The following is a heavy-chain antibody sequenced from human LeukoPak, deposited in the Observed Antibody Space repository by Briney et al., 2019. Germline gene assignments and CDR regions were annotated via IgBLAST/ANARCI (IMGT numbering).Heavy chain of an antibody. Sequence: GGSLRLSCAASGFPFSSYWMHWVRQAPGKGLVWVSRINSDGSRTNYADSVKGRFTISRDNAKNSLYLQMNSLRAEDTAVYYCAKDRAVASVGTAGDYYFDYWGQGTLVTVSS. V-gene: IGHV3-74*01. CDR2: INSDGSRT. D-gene: IGHD6-19*01. CDR3: AKDRAVASVGTAGDYYFDY. CDR1: GFPFSSYW. J-gene: IGHJ4*02.